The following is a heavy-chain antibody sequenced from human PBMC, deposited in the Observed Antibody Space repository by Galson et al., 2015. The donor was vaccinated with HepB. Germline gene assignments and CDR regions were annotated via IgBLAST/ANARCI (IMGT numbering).Heavy chain of an antibody. Sequence: SVKVSCKASGYTFTSYGISWVRQAPGQGLEWMGWISAYNGNTNYAQKLQGRVTMTTDTSTSTAYMELRSLRSDDTAVYYCARARYDILTGYWKTEYYFDCWGQGTLVTVSS. CDR2: ISAYNGNT. CDR1: GYTFTSYG. D-gene: IGHD3-9*01. J-gene: IGHJ4*02. CDR3: ARARYDILTGYWKTEYYFDC. V-gene: IGHV1-18*01.